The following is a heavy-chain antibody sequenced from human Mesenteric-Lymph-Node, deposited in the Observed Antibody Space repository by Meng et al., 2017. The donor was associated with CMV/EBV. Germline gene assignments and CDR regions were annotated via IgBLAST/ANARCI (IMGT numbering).Heavy chain of an antibody. CDR3: ARTTVTKGRSSDY. V-gene: IGHV4-34*01. J-gene: IGHJ4*02. CDR1: GGSFRGYY. CDR2: INHSGST. D-gene: IGHD4-17*01. Sequence: AVYGGSFRGYYWSWIRQPPGKGLEWIGEINHSGSTNYNPSLKSRVTISVDTSKNQFSLKLSSVTAADTAVYYCARTTVTKGRSSDYWGQGTLVTVSS.